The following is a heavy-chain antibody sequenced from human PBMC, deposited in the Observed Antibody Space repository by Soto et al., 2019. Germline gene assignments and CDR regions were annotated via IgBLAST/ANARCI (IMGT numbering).Heavy chain of an antibody. D-gene: IGHD1-26*01. Sequence: EVQLLESGGGLVQPGGSLRLSCAASGFTFSSYAMSWVRQAPGKGLEWVSAISGSGGSTYYAASVKGRFTISRDNSKNTLYLQMNSLRAEDTAVYYCATQPRSGGFGMDVWGQGTTVTVSS. CDR1: GFTFSSYA. J-gene: IGHJ6*02. V-gene: IGHV3-23*01. CDR2: ISGSGGST. CDR3: ATQPRSGGFGMDV.